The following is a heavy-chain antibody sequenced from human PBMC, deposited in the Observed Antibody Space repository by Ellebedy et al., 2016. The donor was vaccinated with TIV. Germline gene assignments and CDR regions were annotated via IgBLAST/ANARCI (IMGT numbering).Heavy chain of an antibody. CDR1: GYTSTSDH. D-gene: IGHD2-2*01. CDR2: LDPRGRES. Sequence: ASVKVSXXASGYTSTSDHIHWVRQAPGQGLEWMERLDPRGRESTSAQRFEGRVTMTRDTSTKTVYMELSRLTSDDTAVYYCARGDPYTSRSFDPWGRGTRVTVSS. V-gene: IGHV1-46*01. J-gene: IGHJ5*02. CDR3: ARGDPYTSRSFDP.